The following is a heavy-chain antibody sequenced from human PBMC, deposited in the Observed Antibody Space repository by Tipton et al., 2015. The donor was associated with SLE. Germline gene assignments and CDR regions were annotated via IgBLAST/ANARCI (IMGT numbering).Heavy chain of an antibody. CDR3: ARKFAESSGWYTWFDP. Sequence: QLVQSGAEVKKPGESLRISCKGSGYSFTSYWISWVRQMPGKGLEWMGRIDPSDSYTNYSPSFQGHVTISADKSISTAYLQWSSLKASDTAMYYCARKFAESSGWYTWFDPWGQGTLVTVSS. V-gene: IGHV5-10-1*01. CDR1: GYSFTSYW. CDR2: IDPSDSYT. D-gene: IGHD6-19*01. J-gene: IGHJ5*02.